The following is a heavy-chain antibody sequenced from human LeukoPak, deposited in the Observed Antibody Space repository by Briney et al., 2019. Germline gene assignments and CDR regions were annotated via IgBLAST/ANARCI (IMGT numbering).Heavy chain of an antibody. D-gene: IGHD3-22*01. CDR1: GFTFSSYA. CDR2: ISGSGGST. V-gene: IGHV3-23*01. CDR3: AKDGYDSSGPAVYFDY. Sequence: GGSLRLSCAASGFTFSSYAMSWVRQAPGKGLEWVSAISGSGGSTYYADSVKGRFTISRDSSKNTLYLQMNSLRAEDTAVYYCAKDGYDSSGPAVYFDYWGQGTLVTVSS. J-gene: IGHJ4*02.